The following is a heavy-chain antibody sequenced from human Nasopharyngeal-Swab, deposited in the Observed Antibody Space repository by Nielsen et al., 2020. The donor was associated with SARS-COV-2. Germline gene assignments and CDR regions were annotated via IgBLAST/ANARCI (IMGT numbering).Heavy chain of an antibody. Sequence: GGSLRLSCSASGFTFSSYAMHWVRQAPGKGLEYVSAISSNGGSTYYADSVKGRFTISRDNAKNSLYLQMNSLRAEDTALYYCAAYGSGSYYTLWGQGTLVTVSS. V-gene: IGHV3-64*04. D-gene: IGHD3-10*01. CDR1: GFTFSSYA. CDR3: AAYGSGSYYTL. J-gene: IGHJ4*02. CDR2: ISSNGGST.